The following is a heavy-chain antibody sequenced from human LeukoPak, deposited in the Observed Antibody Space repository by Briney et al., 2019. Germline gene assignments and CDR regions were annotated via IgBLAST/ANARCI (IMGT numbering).Heavy chain of an antibody. V-gene: IGHV3-21*01. J-gene: IGHJ4*02. CDR3: ARGGRIAALDY. D-gene: IGHD6-6*01. Sequence: GGSLRLSCAASGFTFSSYSMNWVRQAPGKGLEWVSSISSSSSYIYYADSVKGRFTISRDDAKNSLYLQMNSLRAEDTAVYYCARGGRIAALDYWGQGTLVTVSS. CDR1: GFTFSSYS. CDR2: ISSSSSYI.